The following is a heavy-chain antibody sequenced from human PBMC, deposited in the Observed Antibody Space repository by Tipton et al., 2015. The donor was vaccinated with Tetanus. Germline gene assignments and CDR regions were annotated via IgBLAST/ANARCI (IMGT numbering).Heavy chain of an antibody. CDR1: GGTFSNYA. CDR3: ARGSLRTGFLEWHFDS. J-gene: IGHJ4*02. Sequence: QLVQSGAEVKKPGSSVKVSCKASGGTFSNYAISWVRQAPGQGLEWMGGIIPIFGTAKYAQKFQGRVTITADESTSTAYMELSSLRSEDTAVYYCARGSLRTGFLEWHFDSWGQGTLVPVSS. V-gene: IGHV1-69*01. D-gene: IGHD3-3*01. CDR2: IIPIFGTA.